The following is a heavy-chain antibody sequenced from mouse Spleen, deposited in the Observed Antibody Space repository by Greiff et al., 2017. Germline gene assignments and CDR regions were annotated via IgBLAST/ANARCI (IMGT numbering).Heavy chain of an antibody. V-gene: IGHV1-54*01. D-gene: IGHD1-1*01. CDR2: INPGSGGT. CDR3: ARSFITTVAPWFAY. Sequence: QVQLKQSGAELVRPGTSVKVSCKASGYAFTNYLIEWVKQRPGQGLEWIGVINPGSGGTNYNEKFKGKATLTADKSSSTAYMQLSSLTSEDSAVYFCARSFITTVAPWFAYWGQGTLVTVSA. CDR1: GYAFTNYL. J-gene: IGHJ3*01.